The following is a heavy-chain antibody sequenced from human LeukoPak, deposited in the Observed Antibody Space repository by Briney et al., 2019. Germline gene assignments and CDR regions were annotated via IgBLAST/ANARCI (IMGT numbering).Heavy chain of an antibody. Sequence: AASVKVSCTASGYTFNGYYIHWVRQAPGQGLEWMGWISAYNGNTNYAQTFQGRVTMTRDMSTSTVYMELSSLRSEDTAVYYCAREVVVVVAATYPLGAFDIWGQGTMVTVSS. CDR2: ISAYNGNT. V-gene: IGHV1-2*02. D-gene: IGHD2-15*01. CDR1: GYTFNGYY. CDR3: AREVVVVVAATYPLGAFDI. J-gene: IGHJ3*02.